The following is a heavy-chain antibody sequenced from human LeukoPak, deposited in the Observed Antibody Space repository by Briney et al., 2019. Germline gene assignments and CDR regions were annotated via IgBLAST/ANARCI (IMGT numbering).Heavy chain of an antibody. CDR1: GGSISSGGYS. D-gene: IGHD4-17*01. V-gene: IGHV4-30-4*07. Sequence: SETLSLTCAVSGGSISSGGYSWSWIRQPPGKGLEWIGYIYYSGSTYYNPSLKSRVTISVDTSKNQFSLKLSSVTAADTAVYYCARSTVTTAVSAGGDAFDIWGQGTMVTVSS. J-gene: IGHJ3*02. CDR2: IYYSGST. CDR3: ARSTVTTAVSAGGDAFDI.